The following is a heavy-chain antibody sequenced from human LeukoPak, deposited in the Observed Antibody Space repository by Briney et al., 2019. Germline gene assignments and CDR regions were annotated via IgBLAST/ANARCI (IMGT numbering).Heavy chain of an antibody. V-gene: IGHV3-7*03. Sequence: GGSLRLSCAASGFTFSSYWMSWVRQAPGKGLEWVANIKQDGSEKYYVDSVKGRFTISRDNAKNSLYLQMNSLRAEDTAVYYCARVSSGYCSGGSCYRHFDYWGQGTLVTVSS. CDR1: GFTFSSYW. CDR2: IKQDGSEK. CDR3: ARVSSGYCSGGSCYRHFDY. D-gene: IGHD2-15*01. J-gene: IGHJ4*02.